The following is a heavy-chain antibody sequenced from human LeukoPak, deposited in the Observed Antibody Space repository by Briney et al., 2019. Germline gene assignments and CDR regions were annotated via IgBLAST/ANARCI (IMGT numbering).Heavy chain of an antibody. Sequence: SETLSLTCTVSGGSISSSSYYWGWIRQPPGKGLEWIGSIYYSGSTYYNPSLKSRVTISVDTSKNQFSLKLSSVTAADTAVYYCARGSQAYYDFWSGPLKAPQYFQHWGQGTLVTVSS. CDR2: IYYSGST. CDR3: ARGSQAYYDFWSGPLKAPQYFQH. CDR1: GGSISSSSYY. V-gene: IGHV4-39*01. D-gene: IGHD3-3*01. J-gene: IGHJ1*01.